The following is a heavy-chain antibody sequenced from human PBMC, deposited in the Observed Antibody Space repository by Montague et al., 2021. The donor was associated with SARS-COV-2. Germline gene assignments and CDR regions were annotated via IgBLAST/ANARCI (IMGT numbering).Heavy chain of an antibody. CDR2: INHGGST. CDR1: GFSLSTSGMC. D-gene: IGHD3-10*01. V-gene: IGHV4-39*07. Sequence: LVKPTQTLTLTCTFSGFSLSTSGMCVSWIRQPPGKGLEWIGDINHGGSTKYSPSLKSRLTISADTSKNQFSLKLTSVAAADTAVYYCARLRDGVVPSPILGVGPYYSYYYMDVWGRGTTVTVSS. CDR3: ARLRDGVVPSPILGVGPYYSYYYMDV. J-gene: IGHJ6*03.